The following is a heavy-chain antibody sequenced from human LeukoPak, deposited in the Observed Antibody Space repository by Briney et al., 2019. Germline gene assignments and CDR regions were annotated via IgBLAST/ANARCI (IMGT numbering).Heavy chain of an antibody. Sequence: GGSLRLSCAASGFTFSSYWMSWVRQAPGKGLEWVAFIRYDGSNKYYADSVKGRFTISRDNSKNTLYLQMNSLRAEDTAVYYCARDATPYSSGWSLYYFDYWGQGTLVTVSS. CDR1: GFTFSSYW. J-gene: IGHJ4*02. CDR3: ARDATPYSSGWSLYYFDY. V-gene: IGHV3-30*02. CDR2: IRYDGSNK. D-gene: IGHD6-19*01.